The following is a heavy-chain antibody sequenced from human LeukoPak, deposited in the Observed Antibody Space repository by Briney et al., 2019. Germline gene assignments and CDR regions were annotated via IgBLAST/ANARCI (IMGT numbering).Heavy chain of an antibody. J-gene: IGHJ4*02. V-gene: IGHV1-2*02. CDR1: GYTFTGYY. Sequence: VASVKVSCKASGYTFTGYYMHWVRQAPGQGLEWMGWINPNSGGTNYAQKFQGRVTMTRDTSISTAYMELSRLRSDDTAVYYCARVYCSSTSCYTRFDYWGQGTLVTVSS. CDR3: ARVYCSSTSCYTRFDY. D-gene: IGHD2-2*02. CDR2: INPNSGGT.